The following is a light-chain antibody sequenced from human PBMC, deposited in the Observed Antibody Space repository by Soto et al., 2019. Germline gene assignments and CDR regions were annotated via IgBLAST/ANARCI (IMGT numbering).Light chain of an antibody. J-gene: IGKJ4*01. Sequence: EIIMTQSPDSLAVSLGVRATINCKSSRTVLYNSNNKNYLAWYQQTPGQPPKLLIKWASTRESGVPDRFSGRGSGTDFSLTISSLQAEDVAVYYCQQYYSVPLTFGGGTKVEIK. V-gene: IGKV4-1*01. CDR2: WAS. CDR3: QQYYSVPLT. CDR1: RTVLYNSNNKNY.